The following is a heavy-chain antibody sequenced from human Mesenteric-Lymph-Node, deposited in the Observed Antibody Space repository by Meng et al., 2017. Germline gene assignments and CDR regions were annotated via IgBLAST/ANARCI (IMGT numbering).Heavy chain of an antibody. J-gene: IGHJ4*02. V-gene: IGHV3-74*01. CDR3: ARDYYDSSGYYGY. CDR2: INSDGSST. Sequence: GESLKISCAASGFTFSSYWMHWVRQAPGKGLVWVSRINSDGSSTSYADSVKGRFTISRDNAKNSLYLQMNSLRAEDTAVYYCARDYYDSSGYYGYWGQGTLVTVSS. CDR1: GFTFSSYW. D-gene: IGHD3-22*01.